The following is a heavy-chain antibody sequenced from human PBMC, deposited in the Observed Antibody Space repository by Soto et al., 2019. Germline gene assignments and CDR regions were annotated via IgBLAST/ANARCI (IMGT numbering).Heavy chain of an antibody. Sequence: QVQLVESGAEVKKPGASVKVACKASGYTFATYDFAWVRQATGQGLEWMGWMNPNNGNTGYAQAFRGRVTMTRDTSITTAYMELSTLRSEDTAVYFCATRKDPSGPYYLDYWGQGTLVTVSS. CDR1: GYTFATYD. V-gene: IGHV1-8*01. J-gene: IGHJ4*02. CDR3: ATRKDPSGPYYLDY. D-gene: IGHD6-6*01. CDR2: MNPNNGNT.